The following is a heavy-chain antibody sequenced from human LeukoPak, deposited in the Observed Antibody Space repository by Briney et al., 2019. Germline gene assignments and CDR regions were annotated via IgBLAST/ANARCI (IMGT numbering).Heavy chain of an antibody. CDR1: GGSISSYY. V-gene: IGHV4-59*01. CDR3: ARVLITFGGVRLKRQYYFDY. J-gene: IGHJ4*02. CDR2: IYYSGST. Sequence: SETLSLTCTVSGGSISSYYWSWIRQPPGKGLEWIGYIYYSGSTNYNPSLKSRVTISVDTSKNQFSLKLSSVTAADTAVYYCARVLITFGGVRLKRQYYFDYWGQGTLVTVSS. D-gene: IGHD3-16*01.